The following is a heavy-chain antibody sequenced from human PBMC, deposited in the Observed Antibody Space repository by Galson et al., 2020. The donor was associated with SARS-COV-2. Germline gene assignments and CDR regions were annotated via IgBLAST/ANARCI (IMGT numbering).Heavy chain of an antibody. J-gene: IGHJ4*02. V-gene: IGHV5-51*01. CDR1: GYSFITYW. D-gene: IGHD1-1*01. CDR2: IYPGDSDP. CDR3: TRRFRTPTGINEY. Sequence: GESLKISCKTSGYSFITYWIGWVRQMPGKGLEWMGIIYPGDSDPIYSPSFQGQVTISADKSINNAYLQWSSLKASDTAIYYCTRRFRTPTGINEYWGQGTQVTVSS.